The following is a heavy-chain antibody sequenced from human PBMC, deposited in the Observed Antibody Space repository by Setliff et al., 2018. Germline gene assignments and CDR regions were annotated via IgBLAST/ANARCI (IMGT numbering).Heavy chain of an antibody. D-gene: IGHD6-19*01. CDR1: GDSMYGYY. J-gene: IGHJ4*02. Sequence: SETLSLTCNVSGDSMYGYYWSWIRQPPGKGLEWIGYIYKNGTTKYNPSLGSRISMSVDTSKNQFSLNLNYVTTADTAVYYCARDQFSSGWYGAPESYFDRWGQGVLVTVSS. V-gene: IGHV4-59*01. CDR3: ARDQFSSGWYGAPESYFDR. CDR2: IYKNGTT.